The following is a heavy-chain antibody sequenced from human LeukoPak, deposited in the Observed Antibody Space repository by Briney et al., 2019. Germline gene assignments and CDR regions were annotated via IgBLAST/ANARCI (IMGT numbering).Heavy chain of an antibody. D-gene: IGHD4-17*01. CDR1: GGSISSSSYY. Sequence: SETLSLTCTVSGGSISSSSYYWSWIRQPPGKGLEWIGYIYYSGSTNYNPSLKSRVTISVDTSKNQFSLKLSSVTAADTAVYYCARSGPYGADAFDIWGQGTMVTVSS. CDR2: IYYSGST. V-gene: IGHV4-61*01. CDR3: ARSGPYGADAFDI. J-gene: IGHJ3*02.